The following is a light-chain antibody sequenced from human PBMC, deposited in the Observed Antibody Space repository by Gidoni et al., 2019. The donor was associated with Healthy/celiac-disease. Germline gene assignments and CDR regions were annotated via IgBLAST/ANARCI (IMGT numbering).Light chain of an antibody. CDR2: DAS. CDR3: QQRSNWPGVT. J-gene: IGKJ3*01. CDR1: QSVSSY. Sequence: EIVLTQSPATLSLSPGERATLSCRASQSVSSYLAWYQQKPGQAPRLLIYDASNRATGIPARFSGSESGPDFTLTISSLEPEDFAVYYCQQRSNWPGVTFGPGTKVDIK. V-gene: IGKV3-11*01.